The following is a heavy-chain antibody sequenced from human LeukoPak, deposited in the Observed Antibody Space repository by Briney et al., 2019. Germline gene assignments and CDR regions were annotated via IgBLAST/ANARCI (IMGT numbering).Heavy chain of an antibody. Sequence: SETLSLTCTVSGYSISSGYYWGWIRQPPGKGLEWIGSIYHSGSTYYNPSLKSRVTISVDTSKNQFSLKLSSVTAADTAVYYCARGYSSSSMDVWGKGTTVTISS. CDR2: IYHSGST. V-gene: IGHV4-38-2*02. CDR1: GYSISSGYY. D-gene: IGHD6-13*01. CDR3: ARGYSSSSMDV. J-gene: IGHJ6*04.